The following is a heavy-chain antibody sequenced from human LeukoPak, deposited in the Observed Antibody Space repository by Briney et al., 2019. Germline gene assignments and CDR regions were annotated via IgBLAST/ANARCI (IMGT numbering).Heavy chain of an antibody. CDR1: GYTFTGYY. D-gene: IGHD3-22*01. CDR2: INPNSGGT. Sequence: ASVKVSCKASGYTFTGYYMHWVRQAPGQGLEWMGRINPNSGGTNYAQKFQGRVTMTRDTSISTAYMELSRLGSDDTAVYYCAREALGYYDSSGYYAPDDAFDIWGQGTMVTVSS. J-gene: IGHJ3*02. CDR3: AREALGYYDSSGYYAPDDAFDI. V-gene: IGHV1-2*06.